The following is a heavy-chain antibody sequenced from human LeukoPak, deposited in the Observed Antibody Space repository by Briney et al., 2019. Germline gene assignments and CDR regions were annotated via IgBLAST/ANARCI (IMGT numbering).Heavy chain of an antibody. J-gene: IGHJ4*02. Sequence: PGGSLRLSCVVSGLPIADFAMHWVRQAPGKGLEWVSLISGDGVSTFYADSVEGRFSISRDNSKNSLSLEMNSLRTEDTAMYYCARESGKFDYWGQGTLVAVSS. V-gene: IGHV3-43*02. CDR3: ARESGKFDY. CDR1: GLPIADFA. CDR2: ISGDGVST.